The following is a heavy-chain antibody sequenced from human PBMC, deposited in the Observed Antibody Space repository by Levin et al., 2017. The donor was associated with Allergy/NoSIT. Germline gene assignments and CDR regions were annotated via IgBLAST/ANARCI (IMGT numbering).Heavy chain of an antibody. J-gene: IGHJ4*02. CDR3: ARDFWSRLDY. V-gene: IGHV3-48*01. CDR1: GFTFSTYY. D-gene: IGHD2-8*02. CDR2: IDSISSTI. Sequence: GGSLRLSCAASGFTFSTYYMNWVRQAPGKGLEWVSYIDSISSTIYYADSVKGRFAISRDNAKNSLYLQMNSLRAEDTAVYYCARDFWSRLDYWGQGNLVTVSS.